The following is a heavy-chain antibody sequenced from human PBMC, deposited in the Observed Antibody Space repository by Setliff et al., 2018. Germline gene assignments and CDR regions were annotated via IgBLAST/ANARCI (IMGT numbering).Heavy chain of an antibody. CDR1: GYIFSSYG. CDR3: AGGRGGDLWDY. CDR2: ISGLNGKV. V-gene: IGHV1-18*01. D-gene: IGHD2-21*01. J-gene: IGHJ4*02. Sequence: ASVKVSCKASGYIFSSYGITWVRQAPGQGLEWMGWISGLNGKVDYAPKVLGRITVTADTSTRTSYMEMRNLTSDDTAVYYCAGGRGGDLWDYWGQGTLVTVSS.